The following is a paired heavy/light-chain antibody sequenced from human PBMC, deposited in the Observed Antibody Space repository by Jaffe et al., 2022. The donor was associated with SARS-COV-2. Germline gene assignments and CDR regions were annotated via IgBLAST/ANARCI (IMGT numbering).Light chain of an antibody. CDR3: QQSYNGPPYT. J-gene: IGKJ2*01. CDR2: AAS. Sequence: DIQMTQSPSALSASVGDKVTITCRASQTIDSSLNWYQQKPGKAPKLLIYAASSLHSGVPSRFSGSGSGSDFTLTITSLQPEDSATYYCQQSYNGPPYTFGQGTKLEIK. V-gene: IGKV1-39*01. CDR1: QTIDSS.
Heavy chain of an antibody. CDR1: GGSMNNYF. CDR3: ARGPVRYHDILTGRGSEAFDI. J-gene: IGHJ3*02. Sequence: QVQLQESGPGLVKPSETLSLTCAVSGGSMNNYFWSWIRQPPGKGLEWVGYIYHMGSTKYNPSLKSRVTISIDASKNQSSLRLSSVSADDTAVYYCARGPVRYHDILTGRGSEAFDIWGQGTMVSVSS. V-gene: IGHV4-59*12. D-gene: IGHD3-9*01. CDR2: IYHMGST.